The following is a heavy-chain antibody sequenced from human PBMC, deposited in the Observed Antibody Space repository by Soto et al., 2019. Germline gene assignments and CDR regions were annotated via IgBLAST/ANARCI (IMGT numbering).Heavy chain of an antibody. CDR3: AAYGSSSHEEDY. D-gene: IGHD6-6*01. CDR2: IYYSGST. V-gene: IGHV4-39*01. Sequence: SETLSLTCTVSGGSISSSSYYWGWIRQPPGKGLEWIGSIYYSGSTYYNPSLKSRVTISVGTSKNQFSLTLTSVTAADTAVYYCAAYGSSSHEEDYWGQGTLVTVSS. CDR1: GGSISSSSYY. J-gene: IGHJ4*01.